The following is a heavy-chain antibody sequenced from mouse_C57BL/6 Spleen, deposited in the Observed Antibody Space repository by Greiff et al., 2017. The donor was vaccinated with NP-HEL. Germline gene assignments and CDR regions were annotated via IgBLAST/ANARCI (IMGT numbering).Heavy chain of an antibody. Sequence: VKLQQPGAELVRPGSSVKLSCKASGYTFTSYWMHWVKQRPIQGLEWIGNIDPSDSETHYNQKFKDKATLTVDKSSSTAYMQLSSLTSEDSAVYYCARGTTVPYYFDYWGQGTTLTVSS. CDR3: ARGTTVPYYFDY. J-gene: IGHJ2*01. CDR1: GYTFTSYW. D-gene: IGHD1-1*01. CDR2: IDPSDSET. V-gene: IGHV1-52*01.